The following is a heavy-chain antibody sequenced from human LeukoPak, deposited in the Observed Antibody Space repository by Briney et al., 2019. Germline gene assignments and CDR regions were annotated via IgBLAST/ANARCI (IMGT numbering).Heavy chain of an antibody. CDR2: IYYSGST. D-gene: IGHD3-16*02. V-gene: IGHV4-59*08. CDR3: AGHGQRYDYVWGSYRPVTFFDY. CDR1: GGSISSYY. J-gene: IGHJ4*02. Sequence: SETLSLTCTVSGGSISSYYWNWIRQPPGKGLEWIGYIYYSGSTNYNPSLKSRVTISVDTSKNQFSLKLSSVTAADTAVYYCAGHGQRYDYVWGSYRPVTFFDYWGQGTLVTISS.